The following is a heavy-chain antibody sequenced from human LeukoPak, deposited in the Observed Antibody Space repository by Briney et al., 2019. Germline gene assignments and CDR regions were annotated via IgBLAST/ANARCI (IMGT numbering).Heavy chain of an antibody. V-gene: IGHV4-59*01. CDR3: ARGWELDR. Sequence: RSSETLSLTCTVSGGSLTTYYWSWIRQPPGKRLEWIGYIYYSGTTNYNPSLKSRVSISVDTSKNQFSLDLGSVTAADTAVYYCARGWELDRWGQGTLVTVSS. CDR1: GGSLTTYY. CDR2: IYYSGTT. J-gene: IGHJ5*02. D-gene: IGHD4-23*01.